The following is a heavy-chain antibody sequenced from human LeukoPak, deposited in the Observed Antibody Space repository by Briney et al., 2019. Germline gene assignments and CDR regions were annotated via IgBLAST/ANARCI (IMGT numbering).Heavy chain of an antibody. J-gene: IGHJ4*02. CDR1: GGSFSGYY. CDR3: ARGRGYYDSSGYSLPTDY. CDR2: INHSGST. D-gene: IGHD3-22*01. V-gene: IGHV4-34*01. Sequence: KPSETLSLTCAVYGGSFSGYYWSWIRQPPGKGLEWIGEINHSGSTNYNPSLKSRVTISVDTSKNQFSLKLSSVTAADTAVYYCARGRGYYDSSGYSLPTDYWGQGTLVTVSS.